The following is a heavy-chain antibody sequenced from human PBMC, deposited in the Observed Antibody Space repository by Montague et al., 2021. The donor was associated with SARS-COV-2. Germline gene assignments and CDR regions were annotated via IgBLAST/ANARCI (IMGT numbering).Heavy chain of an antibody. CDR3: ARLQGGRRLMDY. V-gene: IGHV4-59*01. CDR1: GGPINNYY. CDR2: ISEIGST. Sequence: SETLSLTCTVSGGPINNYYWGWIRQPTGKALEYIAYISEIGSTHRNPALKSRVTISVDPSRNQFYLDVNSVTAADTAVYYCARLQGGRRLMDYWGQGTLVTVTS. J-gene: IGHJ4*02. D-gene: IGHD5-12*01.